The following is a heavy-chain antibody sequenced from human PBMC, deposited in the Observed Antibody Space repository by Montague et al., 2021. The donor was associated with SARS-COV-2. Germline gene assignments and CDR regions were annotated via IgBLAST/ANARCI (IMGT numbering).Heavy chain of an antibody. CDR3: ARGGYYDYAFDV. CDR1: GGSISSYY. J-gene: IGHJ3*01. CDR2: IYYSGST. V-gene: IGHV4-59*01. Sequence: SETLSLTYTVSGGSISSYYWSWIRQPPGKGLEWIGDIYYSGSTNYNSSLKSRVTISVDTSKNQFSLKLSSVTAADTAVYYCARGGYYDYAFDVWGQGTMVTVSS. D-gene: IGHD3-22*01.